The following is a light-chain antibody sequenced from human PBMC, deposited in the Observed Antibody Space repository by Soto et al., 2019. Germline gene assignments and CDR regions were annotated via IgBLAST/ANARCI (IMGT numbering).Light chain of an antibody. CDR3: QQRRNWPPT. J-gene: IGKJ1*01. CDR2: DAS. V-gene: IGKV3-11*01. Sequence: EIVLTQSPGTLSLSPGERATLSVRASQSVSSYLAWYQQKPGQAPRLLIYDASNRATGVPARFSGSGSGTDFTLTISSLEPEDFAIYYCQQRRNWPPTFGQGTKVDIK. CDR1: QSVSSY.